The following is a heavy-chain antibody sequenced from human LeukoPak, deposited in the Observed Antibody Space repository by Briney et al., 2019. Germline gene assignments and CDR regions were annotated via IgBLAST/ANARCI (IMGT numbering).Heavy chain of an antibody. Sequence: ASVKVSCKASGYTFTSYGISWVRQAPGQGLEWMGWISAYNGNTNYAQKLQGRVTMTTDTSTSTAYMELRSLRSDDTAVYYCARDYYYGSGSYYNVVPPYYYGIDVWGQGTTVTVSS. CDR3: ARDYYYGSGSYYNVVPPYYYGIDV. D-gene: IGHD3-10*01. CDR1: GYTFTSYG. CDR2: ISAYNGNT. J-gene: IGHJ6*02. V-gene: IGHV1-18*01.